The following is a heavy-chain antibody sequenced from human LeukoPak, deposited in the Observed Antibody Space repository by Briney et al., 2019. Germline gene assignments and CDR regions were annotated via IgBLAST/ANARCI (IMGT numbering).Heavy chain of an antibody. V-gene: IGHV4-39*01. CDR3: ARTPYDSSGHYFDY. Sequence: SETLSLTCAVSGVSISSSSYYWGWIRPATGKGLESVGSNYCSGRTFYSPTLKSRVTISVDTTKNQFSLKLGSVTAADTAVYYCARTPYDSSGHYFDYWGQGTLVTVYS. CDR2: NYCSGRT. J-gene: IGHJ4*02. D-gene: IGHD3-22*01. CDR1: GVSISSSSYY.